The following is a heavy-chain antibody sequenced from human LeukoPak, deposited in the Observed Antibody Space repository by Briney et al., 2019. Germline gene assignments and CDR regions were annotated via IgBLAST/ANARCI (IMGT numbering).Heavy chain of an antibody. Sequence: GGSLRLSCAASGFTFSSYGMHWVRQAPGKGLEWVAFISYDGITKYYADSVKGRFTISRDNSKNTLYLQMNSLRAEDTAVYYCARELDPPLLTTVTWGFDYWGQGTLVTVSS. CDR3: ARELDPPLLTTVTWGFDY. J-gene: IGHJ4*02. CDR1: GFTFSSYG. V-gene: IGHV3-30*03. CDR2: ISYDGITK. D-gene: IGHD4-17*01.